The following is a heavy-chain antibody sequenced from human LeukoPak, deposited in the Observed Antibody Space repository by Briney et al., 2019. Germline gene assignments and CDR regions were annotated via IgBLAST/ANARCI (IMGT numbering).Heavy chain of an antibody. Sequence: PGGSLRLSCAASGFTFSSYAMSWVRQAPGKGLEWVANIKQDGSGKNCVDSVKGRFTISRDNAKNSLYLQMNSLRVEDTAVYYCARVPYPSTAPAGKGWFDPWGQGTLVTVSS. V-gene: IGHV3-7*04. CDR3: ARVPYPSTAPAGKGWFDP. J-gene: IGHJ5*02. CDR1: GFTFSSYA. CDR2: IKQDGSGK. D-gene: IGHD6-13*01.